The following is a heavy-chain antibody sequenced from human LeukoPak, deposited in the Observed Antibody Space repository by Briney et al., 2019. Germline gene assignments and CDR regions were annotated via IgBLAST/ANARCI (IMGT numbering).Heavy chain of an antibody. CDR1: GYTFSDSY. J-gene: IGHJ4*02. CDR3: ARERDRSLSFDY. V-gene: IGHV1-69-2*01. D-gene: IGHD3-16*01. CDR2: VDPEDGEA. Sequence: ASVKVSCKISGYTFSDSYIHWVKQARGKGLEWMGLVDPEDGEAKYAENFHDRVTITADTSTDTAYLELTSLTSEDAALYYCARERDRSLSFDYWGQGTLVTVSS.